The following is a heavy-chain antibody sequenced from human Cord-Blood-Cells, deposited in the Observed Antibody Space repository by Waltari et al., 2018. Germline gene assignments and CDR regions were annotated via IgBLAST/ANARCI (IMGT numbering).Heavy chain of an antibody. V-gene: IGHV3-33*01. CDR2: IWYDGSNK. Sequence: QVQLVESGGGVVQPGRSLRLSCAASGFTFSRYVMHWVRQAPGKGLEWVAVIWYDGSNKYYADSVKGRFTISRDNSKNTLYLQMNSLRAEDTAVYYCAREYQLLLDYWGQGTLVTVSS. J-gene: IGHJ4*02. CDR3: AREYQLLLDY. D-gene: IGHD2-2*01. CDR1: GFTFSRYV.